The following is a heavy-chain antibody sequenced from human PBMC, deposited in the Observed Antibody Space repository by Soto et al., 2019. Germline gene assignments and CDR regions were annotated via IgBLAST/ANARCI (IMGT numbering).Heavy chain of an antibody. CDR2: MYHRGST. Sequence: QLQLQESGSGLVKPSQTLSLTCAVSGGSISSGGYSWSWIRQPPGRGLEWIGYMYHRGSTYFNPSLKRRVTISVDRSKNQFSLKLSSVTAADTAVYYCAAGGGLPRYYWGQGTLVTVSS. CDR3: AAGGGLPRYY. J-gene: IGHJ4*02. CDR1: GGSISSGGYS. V-gene: IGHV4-30-2*01. D-gene: IGHD5-12*01.